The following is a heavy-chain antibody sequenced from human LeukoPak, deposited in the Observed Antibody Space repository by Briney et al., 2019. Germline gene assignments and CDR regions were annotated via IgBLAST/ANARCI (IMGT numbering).Heavy chain of an antibody. J-gene: IGHJ5*02. CDR3: AREYSSSSGGGWFNP. Sequence: PSQTLSLTCAVSGGSMSSGTYSWSWIRQPPGKGLERIGYIYHSGSTYYNPSLKSRVTISVDRSKNQFSLKLSSVTAADTAVYYCAREYSSSSGGGWFNPWGQGTLVTVSS. D-gene: IGHD6-6*01. CDR2: IYHSGST. CDR1: GGSMSSGTYS. V-gene: IGHV4-30-2*01.